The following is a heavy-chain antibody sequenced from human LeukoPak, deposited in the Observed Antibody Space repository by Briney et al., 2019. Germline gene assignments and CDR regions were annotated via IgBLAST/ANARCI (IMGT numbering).Heavy chain of an antibody. J-gene: IGHJ3*02. CDR3: AREGDSSGYYSNDAFDI. V-gene: IGHV1-8*01. D-gene: IGHD3-22*01. CDR2: MNPNSGNT. Sequence: GASVKVSCKASGYTFTSYDINWVRQATGQGLEWMGWMNPNSGNTGYAQKFQGRVTMTRNTSISTAYMELSSLRSEDTAVYYCAREGDSSGYYSNDAFDIWGQGTMVTVSS. CDR1: GYTFTSYD.